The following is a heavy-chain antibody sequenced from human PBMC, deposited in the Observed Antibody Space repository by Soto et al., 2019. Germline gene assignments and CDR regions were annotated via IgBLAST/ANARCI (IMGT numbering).Heavy chain of an antibody. Sequence: SEKVSCKASGGTFSRYAISWVLEAPAQGLEGVGGIIPIFGTANYAQKFQGRVTITADESTSTAYMELSSLISEDTAVYYCARSEPGLDYWGQGTLVTVSS. CDR2: IIPIFGTA. J-gene: IGHJ4*02. D-gene: IGHD1-1*01. CDR3: ARSEPGLDY. V-gene: IGHV1-69*13. CDR1: GGTFSRYA.